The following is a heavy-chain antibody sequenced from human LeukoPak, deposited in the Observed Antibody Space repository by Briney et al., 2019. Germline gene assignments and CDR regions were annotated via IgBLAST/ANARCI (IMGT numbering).Heavy chain of an antibody. CDR2: ISGSGGST. D-gene: IGHD6-19*01. Sequence: GRSLRLSCAASGFTFSSYAMSWARQAPGKGLEWVSAISGSGGSTYYTDSVKGRFTISRDNSKNTLYLQMNSLRAEDTAVYYCASIAVAGTGVGYYYYGMDVWGQGTTVTVSS. J-gene: IGHJ6*02. CDR3: ASIAVAGTGVGYYYYGMDV. CDR1: GFTFSSYA. V-gene: IGHV3-23*01.